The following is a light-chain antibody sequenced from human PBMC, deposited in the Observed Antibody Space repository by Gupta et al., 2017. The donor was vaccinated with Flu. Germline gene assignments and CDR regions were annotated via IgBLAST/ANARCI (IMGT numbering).Light chain of an antibody. Sequence: EIVLTQSPGTLSLSPGERATLSCRASQSVSSSYLAWYQQKPGQAPRLLIYGASSRDTGIPDRFSGSGYGTDFTLTISRREPEDFAVYYCQQDGSSPPWTFGQGTKVEIK. CDR1: QSVSSSY. CDR3: QQDGSSPPWT. V-gene: IGKV3-20*01. CDR2: GAS. J-gene: IGKJ1*01.